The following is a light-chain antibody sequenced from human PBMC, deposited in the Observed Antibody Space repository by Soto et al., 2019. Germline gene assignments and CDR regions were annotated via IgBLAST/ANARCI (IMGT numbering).Light chain of an antibody. CDR2: EVS. V-gene: IGLV2-8*01. CDR1: SSDVGGYNF. CDR3: SSYAGSNNRYV. J-gene: IGLJ1*01. Sequence: QSVLTQPPSASGSPGQSVTISCTGTSSDVGGYNFVSWYQEHPGKAPKLIIYEVSKRPSGVPDRFSGSKSGNTAFLTVSGLQAEDEADYYCSSYAGSNNRYVFGTGTKVTVL.